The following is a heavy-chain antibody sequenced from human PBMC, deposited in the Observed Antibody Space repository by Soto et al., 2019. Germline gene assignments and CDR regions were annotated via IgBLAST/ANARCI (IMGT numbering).Heavy chain of an antibody. D-gene: IGHD3-3*01. Sequence: ASVKVSCKASGGTFSSYAISWVRQAPGQGLEWMGGIIPIFGTANYAQKFQGRVTITADESTSTAYMELSSLRSEDTAVYYCAKGEYDTIFGVVSPYYYYGMDVWGQGTTVTVSS. CDR1: GGTFSSYA. CDR2: IIPIFGTA. J-gene: IGHJ6*02. CDR3: AKGEYDTIFGVVSPYYYYGMDV. V-gene: IGHV1-69*13.